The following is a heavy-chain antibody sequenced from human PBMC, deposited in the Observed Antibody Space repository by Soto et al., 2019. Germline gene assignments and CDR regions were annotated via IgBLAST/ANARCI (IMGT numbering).Heavy chain of an antibody. D-gene: IGHD5-12*01. Sequence: GGSLRLSCAASGFTFSSYAMHWVRQAPGKGLEWVAVISYDGSNKYYADSVKGRFTISRDNSKNTLYLQMNSLRAEDTAVYYCARERKWLRPGGYYYYGMDVWGQGTTVTVSS. CDR1: GFTFSSYA. CDR3: ARERKWLRPGGYYYYGMDV. V-gene: IGHV3-30-3*01. J-gene: IGHJ6*02. CDR2: ISYDGSNK.